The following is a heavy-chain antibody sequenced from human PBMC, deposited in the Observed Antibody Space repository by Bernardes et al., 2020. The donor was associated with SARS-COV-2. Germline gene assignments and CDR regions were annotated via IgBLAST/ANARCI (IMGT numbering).Heavy chain of an antibody. CDR2: ISRTSTYI. J-gene: IGHJ4*02. CDR1: EFTFSTYS. Sequence: GSLRLSCAASEFTFSTYSMNWVRQAPGKGLEWVSSISRTSTYIYYADSVKGRFTISRDNAKNSLFLQMNSLRVEDAAVYYCAGGSSPYWYYFDYWGQGTLVTVSS. CDR3: AGGSSPYWYYFDY. V-gene: IGHV3-21*01. D-gene: IGHD3-16*01.